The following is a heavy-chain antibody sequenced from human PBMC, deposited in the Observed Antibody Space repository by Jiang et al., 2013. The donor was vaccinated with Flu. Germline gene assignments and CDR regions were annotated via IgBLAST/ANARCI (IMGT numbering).Heavy chain of an antibody. V-gene: IGHV3-48*03. CDR3: ARDIRRYTYGLCYYSYGLDV. Sequence: QLVESGGGLVQPGGSLRLSCAASGFTFSSNDMNWVRQAPGKGLEWVSDINSGGSTIYYADSVKGRFTISRDNAKNSLYLQMNSLRAEDTAVYYCARDIRRYTYGLCYYSYGLDVWGQGTTVTVSS. CDR1: GFTFSSND. D-gene: IGHD5-18*01. J-gene: IGHJ6*02. CDR2: INSGGSTI.